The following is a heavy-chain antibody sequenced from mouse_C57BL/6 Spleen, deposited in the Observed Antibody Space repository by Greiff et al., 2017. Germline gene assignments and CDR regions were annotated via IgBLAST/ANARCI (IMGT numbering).Heavy chain of an antibody. CDR3: ARSPMVTTGYFDY. CDR2: IHPNSGST. CDR1: GYTFTSYW. V-gene: IGHV1-64*01. J-gene: IGHJ2*01. Sequence: VKLMESGAELVKPGASVKLSCKASGYTFTSYWMHWVKQRPGQGLEWIGMIHPNSGSTNYNEKFKSKATLTVDKSSSTAYMQLSSLTSEDSAVYYCARSPMVTTGYFDYWGQGTTLTVSS. D-gene: IGHD2-2*01.